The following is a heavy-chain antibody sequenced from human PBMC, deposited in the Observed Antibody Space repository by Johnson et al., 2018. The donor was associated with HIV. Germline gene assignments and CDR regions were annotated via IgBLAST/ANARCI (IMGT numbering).Heavy chain of an antibody. J-gene: IGHJ3*02. V-gene: IGHV3-7*01. D-gene: IGHD1-26*01. CDR3: AKDSPAWGSYLSDAFDI. Sequence: VQLVESGGGLVQPGGSLILSCAASGFTFSSYWMSWVRQAPGKGLEWVANIKQDGSEKYYVDSVKGRFTISRDNSKNKLYLQMNSLRAEDTAVYYCAKDSPAWGSYLSDAFDIWGQGTMVTVSS. CDR2: IKQDGSEK. CDR1: GFTFSSYW.